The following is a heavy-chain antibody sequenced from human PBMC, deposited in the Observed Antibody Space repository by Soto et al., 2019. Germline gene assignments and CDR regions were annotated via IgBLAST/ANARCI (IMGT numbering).Heavy chain of an antibody. D-gene: IGHD5-18*01. J-gene: IGHJ4*02. CDR3: ARERGYSYGLLDY. CDR2: IYYSGST. CDR1: GGSISSGDYY. V-gene: IGHV4-30-4*01. Sequence: SETLSLTCTVSGGSISSGDYYWSWIRQPPGKGLEWIGYIYYSGSTYYNPSLKSRVTISVDTSKNQFSLKLSSVTAADTAVYYCARERGYSYGLLDYVGQGTLVTVSS.